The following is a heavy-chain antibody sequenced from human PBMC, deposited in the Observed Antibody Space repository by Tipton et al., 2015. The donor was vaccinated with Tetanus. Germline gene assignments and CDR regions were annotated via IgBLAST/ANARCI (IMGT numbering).Heavy chain of an antibody. CDR1: GYTFTSYA. CDR2: INAGNGNT. CDR3: ARGGVGYCSSTSCYLFDP. J-gene: IGHJ5*02. V-gene: IGHV1-3*01. Sequence: QLVQSGPEVKKPGASVKVSCKASGYTFTSYAMHWVRQAPGQRLEWMGWINAGNGNTKYSQKFQGRVTITRDTSASTAYMELSSRRSEDTAVYYCARGGVGYCSSTSCYLFDPWGQGTLVTVSS. D-gene: IGHD2-2*01.